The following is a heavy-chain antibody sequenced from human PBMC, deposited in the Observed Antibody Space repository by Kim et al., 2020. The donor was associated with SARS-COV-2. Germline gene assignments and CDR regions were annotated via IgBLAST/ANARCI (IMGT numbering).Heavy chain of an antibody. CDR2: DT. CDR3: ARQQQLVLDY. V-gene: IGHV5-51*01. D-gene: IGHD6-13*01. J-gene: IGHJ4*02. Sequence: DTIYSPSFQGQVTISADKSISTAYLQWSSLKASDTAMYYCARQQQLVLDYWGQGTLVTVSS.